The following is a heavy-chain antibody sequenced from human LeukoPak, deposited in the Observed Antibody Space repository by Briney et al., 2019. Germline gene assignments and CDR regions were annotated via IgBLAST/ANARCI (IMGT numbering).Heavy chain of an antibody. CDR3: ARSIGSDYADY. CDR1: GGSFSGYY. V-gene: IGHV4-34*01. D-gene: IGHD4-17*01. J-gene: IGHJ4*02. CDR2: INHSGST. Sequence: SETLSLTCAVYGGSFSGYYWSWIRQPPGKGLEWIGEINHSGSTNYNPSLKSRVTISVDTSKNQFSLRLSSVTAADTALYYCARSIGSDYADYWGQGTLITVSS.